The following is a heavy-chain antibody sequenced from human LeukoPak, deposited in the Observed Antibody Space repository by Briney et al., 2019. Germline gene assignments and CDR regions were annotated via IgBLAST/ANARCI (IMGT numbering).Heavy chain of an antibody. CDR1: GFTFCNYG. D-gene: IGHD3-10*01. Sequence: GGSLRLSCAASGFTFCNYGMQWVRQAPGKGLEWVTFIRYDGRNKYYADSVKGRFTISRDNSKNTLYLQMNSLRTEDTALYYCAKGKNTGSYLSHVDYWGQGTLVTVSS. CDR2: IRYDGRNK. V-gene: IGHV3-30*02. CDR3: AKGKNTGSYLSHVDY. J-gene: IGHJ4*02.